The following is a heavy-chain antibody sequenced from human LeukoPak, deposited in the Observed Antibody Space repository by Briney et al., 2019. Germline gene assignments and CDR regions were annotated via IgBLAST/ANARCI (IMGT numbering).Heavy chain of an antibody. Sequence: SQTLSLTCAVSGGSISSGGYSWSWLRQPPGKGLEWIGYIYHSGSTYYNPSLKSRVTISVDRSKNQFSLKLSSVTAADTAVYYCARVSFYYDSSGYLYNWFDPWGQGTLATVSS. CDR3: ARVSFYYDSSGYLYNWFDP. V-gene: IGHV4-30-2*01. CDR2: IYHSGST. CDR1: GGSISSGGYS. J-gene: IGHJ5*02. D-gene: IGHD3-22*01.